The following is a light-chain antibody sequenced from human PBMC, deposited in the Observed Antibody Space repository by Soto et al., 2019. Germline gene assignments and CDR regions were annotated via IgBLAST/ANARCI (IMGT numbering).Light chain of an antibody. J-gene: IGKJ5*01. V-gene: IGKV3-11*01. CDR2: DAS. Sequence: EIVLTQAPSTLSGSPGERATLSCRASQSVSSYLAWYQQKPGQAPSLLIYDASNRATGIPAKFSGSRSGTDFTPPTSSLEPEDFAVYYCQQRSNWPPIPLGQGTRLEIK. CDR1: QSVSSY. CDR3: QQRSNWPPIP.